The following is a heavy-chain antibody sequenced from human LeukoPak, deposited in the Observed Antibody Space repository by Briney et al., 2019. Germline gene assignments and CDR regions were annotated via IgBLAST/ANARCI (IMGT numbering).Heavy chain of an antibody. CDR1: GFTFSSYD. D-gene: IGHD3-10*01. J-gene: IGHJ6*02. V-gene: IGHV3-13*01. CDR2: ICTAGDT. Sequence: GGSLRLSCAASGFTFSSYDMHWVRQAPGKGLEWVSAICTAGDTYYPGSVKGRFTISRENAKNSLYLQMNSLRAGDTAVYYCARDGFPNYYGMDVWGQGTTVTVSS. CDR3: ARDGFPNYYGMDV.